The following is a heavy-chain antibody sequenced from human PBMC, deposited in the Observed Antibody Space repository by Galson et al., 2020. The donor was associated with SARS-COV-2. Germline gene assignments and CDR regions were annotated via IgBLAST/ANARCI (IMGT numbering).Heavy chain of an antibody. CDR1: GGSISSYY. Sequence: ASETLSLTCTVSGGSISSYYWSWLRQPAGKGLEWIGRIYTSGSTNYNPSLKSRVTMSVDTSKNQFSLKLSSVTAADTAVYYCARWGMYSSNRGALDFWGQGTLVTVSS. CDR2: IYTSGST. D-gene: IGHD6-13*01. V-gene: IGHV4-4*07. CDR3: ARWGMYSSNRGALDF. J-gene: IGHJ4*02.